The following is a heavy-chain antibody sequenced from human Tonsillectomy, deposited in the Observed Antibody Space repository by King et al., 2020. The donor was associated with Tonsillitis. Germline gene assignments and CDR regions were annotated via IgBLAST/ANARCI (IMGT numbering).Heavy chain of an antibody. CDR2: IRSDGSSK. D-gene: IGHD2-8*01. J-gene: IGHJ4*02. CDR1: GFTFSSYG. V-gene: IGHV3-30*02. CDR3: GGMVYSGDY. Sequence: DQLVQSGGGVVQPGGSLGLSCAASGFTFSSYGMHWVRQAPGKGLEWVAFIRSDGSSKHYADSVKGRFTISRDNSNNTLYLQMNSLRAEDTAVYYCGGMVYSGDYWGQGTLVTVSS.